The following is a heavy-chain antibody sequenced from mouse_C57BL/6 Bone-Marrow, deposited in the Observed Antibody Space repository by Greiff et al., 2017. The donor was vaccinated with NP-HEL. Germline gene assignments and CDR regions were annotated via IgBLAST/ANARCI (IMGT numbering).Heavy chain of an antibody. CDR3: TTGWLLPFWYFDV. D-gene: IGHD2-3*01. CDR2: IDPENGDT. Sequence: EVKLVESGAELVRPGASVKLSCTASGFNIKDDYMHWVKQRPEQGLEWIGWIDPENGDTEYASKFQGKATITADTSSNTAYLQLSSLTSEDTAVYYCTTGWLLPFWYFDVWGTGTTVTVSS. V-gene: IGHV14-4*01. CDR1: GFNIKDDY. J-gene: IGHJ1*03.